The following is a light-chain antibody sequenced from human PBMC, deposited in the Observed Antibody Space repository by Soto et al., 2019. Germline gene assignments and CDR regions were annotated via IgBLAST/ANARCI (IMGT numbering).Light chain of an antibody. V-gene: IGLV2-14*03. CDR1: SNDVGHFNY. J-gene: IGLJ1*01. Sequence: QSVLAQPASVSGSPGQSITISCTGTSNDVGHFNYVSWFQQRPGKAPKLLIFDVNNWPSGVSDRFSGSKSGNTASLTISGLQPEDEADYYCTSFTTSDTFVFGSGTRSPS. CDR3: TSFTTSDTFV. CDR2: DVN.